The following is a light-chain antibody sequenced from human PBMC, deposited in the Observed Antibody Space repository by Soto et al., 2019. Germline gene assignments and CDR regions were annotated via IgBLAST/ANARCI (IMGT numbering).Light chain of an antibody. CDR2: GAS. CDR3: QQYISLPLT. V-gene: IGKV3-20*01. J-gene: IGKJ2*01. Sequence: ELVLTQSPGTLSSSPGERATLSCRASQTVSSNFLAWYQQKPGQAPRLLIYGASTRPTGIPARFSGSGSGTDFNLTISRLEPEDFAVYFYQQYISLPLTFGQGTKVDIK. CDR1: QTVSSNF.